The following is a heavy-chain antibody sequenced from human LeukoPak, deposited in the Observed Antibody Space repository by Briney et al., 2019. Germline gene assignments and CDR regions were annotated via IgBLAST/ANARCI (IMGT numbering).Heavy chain of an antibody. V-gene: IGHV3-23*01. D-gene: IGHD6-19*01. CDR2: INGRGDDT. Sequence: GGSLRLSCXXFSGFAMSWVRQAPGKGLEWVSAINGRGDDTYYPDSVKGRFTISRDNSNNTLYLQMNSLRAEDTAVYYCAKGHRSSSSFFDSWGQGILVTVSS. J-gene: IGHJ4*02. CDR1: SGFA. CDR3: AKGHRSSSSFFDS.